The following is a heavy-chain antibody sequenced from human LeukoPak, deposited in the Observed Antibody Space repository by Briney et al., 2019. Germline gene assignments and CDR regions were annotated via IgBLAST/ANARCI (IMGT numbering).Heavy chain of an antibody. CDR2: IIPIFGTA. CDR3: ARDGYCSGGSCYYKPLNYFDY. Sequence: SVKVSCKASGGTFSSYAISWVRQAPGQGLEWMGGIIPIFGTANYAQKFQGRVTITADESTSTAYMELSSLRSEDTAVYYCARDGYCSGGSCYYKPLNYFDYWGQGTLVTVSS. CDR1: GGTFSSYA. J-gene: IGHJ4*02. D-gene: IGHD2-15*01. V-gene: IGHV1-69*13.